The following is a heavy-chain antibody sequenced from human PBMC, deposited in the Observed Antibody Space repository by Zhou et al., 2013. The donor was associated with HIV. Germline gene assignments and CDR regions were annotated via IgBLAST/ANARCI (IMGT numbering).Heavy chain of an antibody. D-gene: IGHD6-19*01. V-gene: IGHV1-2*02. CDR2: INPRTGDT. CDR3: WYFDL. Sequence: QEQLVQSGADVRKPGASVKVSCKASGYTFTGHYIHWVRQAPGQGLEWMGCINPRTGDTNYARKFQGRVTMTRDTAMYYCAREWAVAGPLMSADEEYWYFDLWGLAPWPLSPQ. CDR1: GYTFTGHY. J-gene: IGHJ2*01.